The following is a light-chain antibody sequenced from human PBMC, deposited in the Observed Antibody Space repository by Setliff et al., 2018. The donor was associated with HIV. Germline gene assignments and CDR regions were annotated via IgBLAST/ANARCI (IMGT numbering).Light chain of an antibody. V-gene: IGLV1-44*01. J-gene: IGLJ1*01. Sequence: QSVLTQEASVSGTVGQKVTLSCTGNSDNVGSYPVSWYQQISHGVFKTVMFGNSLPSGIPDRFSGSKSGTTASLTISGLQPEDEADYYCSTWDYSLTAHVFGSGTKV. CDR1: SDNVGSYP. CDR3: STWDYSLTAHV. CDR2: GNS.